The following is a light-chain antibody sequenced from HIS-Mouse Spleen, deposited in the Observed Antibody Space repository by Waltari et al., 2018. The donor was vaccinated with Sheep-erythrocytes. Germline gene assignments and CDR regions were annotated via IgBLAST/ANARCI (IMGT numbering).Light chain of an antibody. CDR3: QAWDSSTAWNVV. CDR1: KLGDKY. Sequence: SYELTQPPSVSVSPGQTASITCSGDKLGDKYACWFQQKPGQYPVVVIYQDSKRPSGIPERFSGSNSGNTATLTISGTQAMDEADYYCQAWDSSTAWNVVFGGGTKLTVL. CDR2: QDS. V-gene: IGLV3-1*01. J-gene: IGLJ2*01.